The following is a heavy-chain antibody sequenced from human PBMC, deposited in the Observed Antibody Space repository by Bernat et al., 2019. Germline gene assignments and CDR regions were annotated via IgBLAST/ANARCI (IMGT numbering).Heavy chain of an antibody. V-gene: IGHV3-20*04. D-gene: IGHD6-19*01. Sequence: EVQLVESGGGLVKPGGSLRLSCAASGFTFDDYGMSWVRQAPGKGLEWVSGINWNGGSTGYADSVKGRFTISRDNAKNSLYLQMNSLRAEDTALYYCARDREYSSGWSENDYWGQGTLVTVSS. CDR3: ARDREYSSGWSENDY. CDR1: GFTFDDYG. CDR2: INWNGGST. J-gene: IGHJ4*02.